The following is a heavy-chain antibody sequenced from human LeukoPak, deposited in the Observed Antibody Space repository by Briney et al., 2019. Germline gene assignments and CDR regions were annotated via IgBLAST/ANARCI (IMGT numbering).Heavy chain of an antibody. D-gene: IGHD7-27*01. V-gene: IGHV4-34*01. J-gene: IGHJ4*02. CDR2: INHSGGT. CDR3: AMNWGTGRTLDY. CDR1: GGSFSSYY. Sequence: SETLSLTCAVYGGSFSSYYWSWIRQPPGKGLEWIGEINHSGGTNYNPSLKSRVTISVDTSKNQFSLKLSSVTAADTAVYYCAMNWGTGRTLDYWGQGALVTVSS.